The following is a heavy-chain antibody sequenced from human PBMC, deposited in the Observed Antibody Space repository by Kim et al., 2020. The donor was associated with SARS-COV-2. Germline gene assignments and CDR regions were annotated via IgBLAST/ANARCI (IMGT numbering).Heavy chain of an antibody. CDR1: GLTFTNYA. CDR2: ISGNGVTT. J-gene: IGHJ6*02. V-gene: IGHV3-23*01. CDR3: AKERLSSSHFYYYYGMDV. Sequence: GGSLRLSCTASGLTFTNYAMSWVRQTPGKGLEWVSAISGNGVTTNYADSVKGRFTISRDNSKNTLHLQMNSLRAEDTAVYYCAKERLSSSHFYYYYGMDVWGQGTTVSVSS. D-gene: IGHD6-6*01.